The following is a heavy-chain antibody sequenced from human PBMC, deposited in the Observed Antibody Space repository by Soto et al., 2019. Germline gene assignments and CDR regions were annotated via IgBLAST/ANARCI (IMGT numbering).Heavy chain of an antibody. CDR3: VCVGNFLIY. D-gene: IGHD1-26*01. V-gene: IGHV3-7*01. Sequence: EVQLVESGGGLVQPGGSLRLSCAASGFTFSTYWMTWVRQPPGKGLEWVANMDQDGSETYYVDSVRGRFTVSRDNAKNSLYLQMNSRRVEDTAVYYCVCVGNFLIYGGQGTLVTVSP. J-gene: IGHJ4*02. CDR1: GFTFSTYW. CDR2: MDQDGSET.